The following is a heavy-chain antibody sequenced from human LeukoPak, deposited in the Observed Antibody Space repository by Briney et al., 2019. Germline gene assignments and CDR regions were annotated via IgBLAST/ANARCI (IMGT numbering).Heavy chain of an antibody. CDR3: AKEGWELPSAPIDY. V-gene: IGHV3-23*01. Sequence: GGSLRLSCAASGSTFSSYAMSWVRQAPGKGLEWVSAISGSGGSTYYADSVKGRFTISRDNSKNTLYLQMNSLRAEDTAVYYCAKEGWELPSAPIDYWGQGTLVTVSS. J-gene: IGHJ4*02. CDR2: ISGSGGST. CDR1: GSTFSSYA. D-gene: IGHD1-26*01.